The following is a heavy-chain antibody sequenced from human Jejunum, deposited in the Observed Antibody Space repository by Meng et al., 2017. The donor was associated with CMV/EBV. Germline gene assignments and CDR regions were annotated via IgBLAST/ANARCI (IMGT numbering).Heavy chain of an antibody. CDR1: GLTISTYG. V-gene: IGHV3-30*02. Sequence: SCAASGLTISTYGIHWVRQDPGKGLEWVSFIEYDGSTKNYADSVEGRFTISRENYKNTVYLQMNSMRPEDTAVFYCARRGGLDVWGQGTKVTVSS. J-gene: IGHJ6*02. D-gene: IGHD3-16*01. CDR2: IEYDGSTK. CDR3: ARRGGLDV.